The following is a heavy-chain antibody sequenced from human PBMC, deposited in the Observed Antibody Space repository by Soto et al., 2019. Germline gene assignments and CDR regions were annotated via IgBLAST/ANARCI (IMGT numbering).Heavy chain of an antibody. D-gene: IGHD3-22*01. J-gene: IGHJ4*02. CDR1: GYSFGGYL. CDR3: STHIYYSDTGPNLQSYFDS. CDR2: IDPSDSQT. V-gene: IGHV5-10-1*01. Sequence: PGEALKISRRGSGYSFGGYLLTWVRQKPVKGLAWMGRIDPSDSQTYYSPSFRGNVNISVTKSITTVFLQWSSLRASDTAMYYCSTHIYYSDTGPNLQSYFDSSCQRTPFTLCS.